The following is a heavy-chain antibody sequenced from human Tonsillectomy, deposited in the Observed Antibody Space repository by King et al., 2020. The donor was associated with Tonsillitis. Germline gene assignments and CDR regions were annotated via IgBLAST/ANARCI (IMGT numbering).Heavy chain of an antibody. V-gene: IGHV2-5*02. J-gene: IGHJ3*02. CDR2: IYWDDDK. CDR3: AHYMVRGVIIRTWDAFDI. CDR1: GFSLSTSGVG. D-gene: IGHD3-10*01. Sequence: TLQESGPTLVKPTQTLTLTCTFSGFSLSTSGVGVGWIRQPPGQALEWLALIYWDDDKRYSPSLKSRLTITKDTSKNQVVLTMTNMDPVDTATYYCAHYMVRGVIIRTWDAFDIWGQGTMVTVSS.